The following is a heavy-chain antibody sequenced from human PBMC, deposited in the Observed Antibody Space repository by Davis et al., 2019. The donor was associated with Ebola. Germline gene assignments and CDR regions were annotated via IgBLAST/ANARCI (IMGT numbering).Heavy chain of an antibody. J-gene: IGHJ4*02. D-gene: IGHD7-27*01. CDR1: SGSFSGYY. CDR3: ARDDDGVLGNFDF. CDR2: INHSGTT. Sequence: PSETLSLTCAVYSGSFSGYYWTWIRQPPGKGLEWIGEINHSGTTNYNPSLKSRVTMSVDTSKNEFSLKLNSVTAADTAIYYCARDDDGVLGNFDFWGRGTPVSVSS. V-gene: IGHV4-34*01.